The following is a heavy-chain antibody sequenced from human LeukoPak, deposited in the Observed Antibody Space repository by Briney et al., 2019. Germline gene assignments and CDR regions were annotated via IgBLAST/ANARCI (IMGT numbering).Heavy chain of an antibody. Sequence: PGGSLRLSCAASGFTFSSYGMHWVRQAPGKGLEWVAVISYDGSNKYYADSVKGRFTISRDNSKNTLYLQMNSLRAEDTAVYYCAKALDYYDTHPDAFDIWGQGTMVTVSS. CDR3: AKALDYYDTHPDAFDI. D-gene: IGHD3-22*01. CDR1: GFTFSSYG. V-gene: IGHV3-30*18. J-gene: IGHJ3*02. CDR2: ISYDGSNK.